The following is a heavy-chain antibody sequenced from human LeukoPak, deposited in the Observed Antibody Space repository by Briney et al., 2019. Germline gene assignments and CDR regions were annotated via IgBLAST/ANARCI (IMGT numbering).Heavy chain of an antibody. J-gene: IGHJ3*02. Sequence: GGSLRLSCAASGFTVSSNYMSWVRQAPGKGLEWVSVIYSGGSTYYADSVKGRFTISRDNSKNTLYLQMNSLRAEGTAVYYCARDRRQMATITDAFDIWGQGTMVTVSS. CDR3: ARDRRQMATITDAFDI. CDR2: IYSGGST. D-gene: IGHD5-24*01. V-gene: IGHV3-66*01. CDR1: GFTVSSNY.